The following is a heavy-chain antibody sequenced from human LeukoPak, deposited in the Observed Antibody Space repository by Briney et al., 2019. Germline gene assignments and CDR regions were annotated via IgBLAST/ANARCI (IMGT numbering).Heavy chain of an antibody. Sequence: PGGSLRLSCAASGFTLSNYGMNWVRQAPGKGLEWISYISSSRSTITYADSVRGRFTISKDNAKNSLHLQMDSLRAEDTAVYYCARGSPAFDYWGQGILVTVSS. V-gene: IGHV3-48*01. J-gene: IGHJ4*02. CDR1: GFTLSNYG. CDR3: ARGSPAFDY. CDR2: ISSSRSTI.